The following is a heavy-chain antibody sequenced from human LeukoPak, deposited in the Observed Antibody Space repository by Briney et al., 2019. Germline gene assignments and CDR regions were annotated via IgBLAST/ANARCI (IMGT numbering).Heavy chain of an antibody. CDR1: GGSISSGSYY. CDR2: IYTSGST. V-gene: IGHV4-61*02. CDR3: ARGSGGVMNY. D-gene: IGHD3-16*01. J-gene: IGHJ4*02. Sequence: SETLSLTCTVSGGSISSGSYYWSWIRQPAGKGLEWIGRIYTSGSTNYNPSLKSRVTISVDTSKNQFSLKLSSVTAADTAVYYCARGSGGVMNYWGQGTLVTVSS.